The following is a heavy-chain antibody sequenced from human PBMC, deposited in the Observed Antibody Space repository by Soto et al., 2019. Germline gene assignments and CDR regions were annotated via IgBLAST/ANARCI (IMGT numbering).Heavy chain of an antibody. J-gene: IGHJ6*02. V-gene: IGHV1-69*13. CDR1: GGTFSSYA. D-gene: IGHD3-3*01. CDR2: IIPIFGTA. Sequence: GASVKVSCKASGGTFSSYAISWVRQAPGQGLEWMGGIIPIFGTANYAQKFQGRVTITADESTSTAYMELGSLRSEDTAVYYCARTGRTIFGVVTQKTYYYYGMDVWGQGTTVTVSS. CDR3: ARTGRTIFGVVTQKTYYYYGMDV.